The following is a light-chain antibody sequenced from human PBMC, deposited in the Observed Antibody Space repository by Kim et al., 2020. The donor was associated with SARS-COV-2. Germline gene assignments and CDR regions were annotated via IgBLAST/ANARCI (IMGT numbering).Light chain of an antibody. V-gene: IGKV1-12*01. Sequence: ASVRDRVTITYRASQGTSSWLAWFQQKPGKAPDLLIYDASTLQSGVPSRFSGSGSGTDFTLTITSLQPEDSGTYYCQQADNFPLTLAGGTKVDIK. CDR3: QQADNFPLT. CDR2: DAS. CDR1: QGTSSW. J-gene: IGKJ4*01.